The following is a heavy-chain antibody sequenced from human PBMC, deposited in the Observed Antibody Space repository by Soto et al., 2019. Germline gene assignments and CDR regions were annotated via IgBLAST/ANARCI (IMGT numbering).Heavy chain of an antibody. CDR2: ISGSGGST. D-gene: IGHD2-2*01. V-gene: IGHV3-23*01. Sequence: PGGSLRLSCAASGFTFSSYAMSWVRQAPGKGLEWVSVISGSGGSTYYADSVKGRFTISRDNSKTSLYLQMDSLRNEDTAVYYCVSRFRYCSSTSCPDYWGQGTLVTVSS. CDR3: VSRFRYCSSTSCPDY. CDR1: GFTFSSYA. J-gene: IGHJ4*02.